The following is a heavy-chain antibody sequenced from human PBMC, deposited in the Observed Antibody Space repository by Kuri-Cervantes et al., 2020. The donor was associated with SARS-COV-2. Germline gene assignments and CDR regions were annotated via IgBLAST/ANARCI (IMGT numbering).Heavy chain of an antibody. D-gene: IGHD1-26*01. CDR1: GYTFTSYG. CDR3: ARDQSGSYYFGYFDY. CDR2: ISAYNGNT. V-gene: IGHV1-18*04. Sequence: ASVKVSCKASGYTFTSYGISWVRQAPGQGLEWMGWISAYNGNTNYAQKLQGRVTMTTDTSTSTAYMELRSLRSDDTAVYYCARDQSGSYYFGYFDYWGQGTLVTVSS. J-gene: IGHJ4*02.